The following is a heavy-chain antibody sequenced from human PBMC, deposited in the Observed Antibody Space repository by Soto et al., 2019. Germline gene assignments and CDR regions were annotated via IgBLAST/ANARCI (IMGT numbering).Heavy chain of an antibody. CDR1: GGSISSYY. D-gene: IGHD3-9*01. V-gene: IGHV4-59*13. J-gene: IGHJ6*03. CDR3: ARLAGYSDKYYYYYYMDV. Sequence: SETLSLTCTVSGGSISSYYWSWIRQPPGKGLEWIGYIYYSGSTNYNPSLKSRVTISVDTSKNQFSLKLSSVTAADTAVYYCARLAGYSDKYYYYYYMDVWDKGTTVTVSS. CDR2: IYYSGST.